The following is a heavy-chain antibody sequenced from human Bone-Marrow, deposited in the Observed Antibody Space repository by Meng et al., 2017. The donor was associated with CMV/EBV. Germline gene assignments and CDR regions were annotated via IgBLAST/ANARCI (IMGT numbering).Heavy chain of an antibody. CDR3: AKALGEDYYYYYGMDV. Sequence: GESLKISCAASGFTFDDYAMHWVRQAPGKGLEWVSLISWDGGSTYYADSVKGRFTISRDNSKNSLYLQMNSLRAEDTALYYCAKALGEDYYYYYGMDVCGQGTTITVSS. CDR2: ISWDGGST. D-gene: IGHD3-10*01. CDR1: GFTFDDYA. J-gene: IGHJ6*02. V-gene: IGHV3-43D*03.